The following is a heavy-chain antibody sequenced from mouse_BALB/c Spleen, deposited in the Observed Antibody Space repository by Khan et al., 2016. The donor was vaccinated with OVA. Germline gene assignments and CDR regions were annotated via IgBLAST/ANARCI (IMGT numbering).Heavy chain of an antibody. J-gene: IGHJ3*01. D-gene: IGHD1-2*01. Sequence: QVQLKESGPGLVAPSQNLSITCTVSGFSLTDYGVNWVRQPPGKGLEWLGMLWGDGSTDYNSALKSRLSISKDNSKSQVFLKMNSLQTDDTARFYCARELRLGGFAYWGQGTLVTVAA. V-gene: IGHV2-6-7*01. CDR1: GFSLTDYG. CDR3: ARELRLGGFAY. CDR2: LWGDGST.